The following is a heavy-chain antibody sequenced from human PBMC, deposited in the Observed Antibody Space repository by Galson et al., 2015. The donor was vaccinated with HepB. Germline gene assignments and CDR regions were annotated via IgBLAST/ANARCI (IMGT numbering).Heavy chain of an antibody. J-gene: IGHJ4*02. V-gene: IGHV3-30*04. Sequence: SLRLSCAASGFTFRSYAIHWVRQAPGKGLEWVAVTSFDGSDKYYADSVKGRFTISRDNSKNTVYLQMNSLRTEDTAVYYCARELDLYSSGWYAPRGFSDYWGQGTLVTVSS. CDR2: TSFDGSDK. D-gene: IGHD6-19*01. CDR1: GFTFRSYA. CDR3: ARELDLYSSGWYAPRGFSDY.